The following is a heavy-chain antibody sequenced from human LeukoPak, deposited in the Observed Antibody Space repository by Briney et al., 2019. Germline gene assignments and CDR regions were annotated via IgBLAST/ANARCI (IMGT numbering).Heavy chain of an antibody. Sequence: PGGSLRLSCAASGFTFSSYAMHWVRQAPGKGLEWVAVISYDGSNKYYADSVKGRFTISRDNSKNTLYLQMNSLRAEDTAVYYCAREPYSTHGGAFDIWGQGTMVTVSS. CDR3: AREPYSTHGGAFDI. D-gene: IGHD4-11*01. V-gene: IGHV3-30-3*01. CDR1: GFTFSSYA. CDR2: ISYDGSNK. J-gene: IGHJ3*02.